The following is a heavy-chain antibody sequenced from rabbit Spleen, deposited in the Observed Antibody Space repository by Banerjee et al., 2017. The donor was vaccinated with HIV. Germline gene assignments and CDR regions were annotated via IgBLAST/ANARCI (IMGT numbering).Heavy chain of an antibody. CDR1: GFSFSSGYD. D-gene: IGHD6-1*01. CDR3: ARHWNGVAYAYDL. J-gene: IGHJ4*01. CDR2: IYTGDGNT. V-gene: IGHV1S40*01. Sequence: QSLEESGGDLVKPGASLTLTCTASGFSFSSGYDMCWVRQAPGKGLEWIACIYTGDGNTYYASWAKGRFTVSKTSSTTVTLQMTSLTAADTATYFCARHWNGVAYAYDLWGPGTLVTVS.